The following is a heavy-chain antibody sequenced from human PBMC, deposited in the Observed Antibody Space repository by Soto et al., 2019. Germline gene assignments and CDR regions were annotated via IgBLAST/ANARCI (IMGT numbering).Heavy chain of an antibody. CDR2: ISGSGGST. J-gene: IGHJ4*02. D-gene: IGHD2-15*01. V-gene: IGHV3-23*01. CDR3: AKDLDIVVVVAGYFDY. CDR1: GFTFISYA. Sequence: GGSLRLSCAASGFTFISYAMSWVRQAPGKGLEWVSAISGSGGSTYYADSVKGRFTISRDNSKNTLYLQMSSLRAEDTAVYYCAKDLDIVVVVAGYFDYWGQGTLVTVSS.